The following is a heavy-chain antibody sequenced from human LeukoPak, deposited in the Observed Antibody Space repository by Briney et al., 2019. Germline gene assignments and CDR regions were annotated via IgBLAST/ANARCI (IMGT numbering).Heavy chain of an antibody. V-gene: IGHV6-1*01. Sequence: SQTLSLTCAISGDSVSSNSAAWHWIRQSPSRGLEWLGRTYYRSKWYNDYAVSVKSRISINPDTSKNQFSLQLNSVTPEDTAVYYCARDEYGDYYGMDVWGQGTTVTVSS. CDR2: TYYRSKWYN. CDR1: GDSVSSNSAA. J-gene: IGHJ6*02. D-gene: IGHD4-17*01. CDR3: ARDEYGDYYGMDV.